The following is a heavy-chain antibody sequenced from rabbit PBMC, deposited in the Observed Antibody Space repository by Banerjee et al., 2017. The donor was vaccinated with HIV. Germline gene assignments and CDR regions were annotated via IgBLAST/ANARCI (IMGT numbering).Heavy chain of an antibody. CDR2: LVTSSGNT. V-gene: IGHV1S45*01. CDR1: GFSFSSGYY. CDR3: ARRNSDSGDAIRL. D-gene: IGHD2-1*01. Sequence: QEQLVESGGGLVQPEGSLTLTCTASGFSFSSGYYMCWVRQAPGKGLELIACLVTSSGNTYDANWAKGRFTISRTSSTTVTLQMTSLTVADTATYFCARRNSDSGDAIRLWGQGTLVTVS. J-gene: IGHJ4*01.